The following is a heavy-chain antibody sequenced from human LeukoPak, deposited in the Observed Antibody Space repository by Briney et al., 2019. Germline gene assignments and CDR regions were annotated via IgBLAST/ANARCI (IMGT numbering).Heavy chain of an antibody. CDR2: IYSGGTT. Sequence: GGSLRLSCAASGFTVSNNYLHWVRQAPGKGLEWVSVIYSGGTTYYANSVKGRFTISRDSSKNTMYLQMNSLRVEDTAVYYCARDRRQQLENWFDPWGQGTLVTVSS. V-gene: IGHV3-53*01. D-gene: IGHD6-13*01. J-gene: IGHJ5*02. CDR3: ARDRRQQLENWFDP. CDR1: GFTVSNNY.